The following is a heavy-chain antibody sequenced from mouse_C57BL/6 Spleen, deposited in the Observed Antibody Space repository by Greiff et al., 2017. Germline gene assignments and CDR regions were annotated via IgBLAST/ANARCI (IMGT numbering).Heavy chain of an antibody. CDR3: ARGTTVVEYYFDY. V-gene: IGHV1-72*01. CDR2: IDPNSGGT. Sequence: VQLQQPGAELVKPGASVKLSCKASGYTFTSYWMHWVKQRPGRGLEWIGRIDPNSGGTTYNEKFKSKATLTVDKPSSTAYMQLSSLTSEYSAVYYCARGTTVVEYYFDYWGQGTTLTVSS. D-gene: IGHD1-1*01. J-gene: IGHJ2*01. CDR1: GYTFTSYW.